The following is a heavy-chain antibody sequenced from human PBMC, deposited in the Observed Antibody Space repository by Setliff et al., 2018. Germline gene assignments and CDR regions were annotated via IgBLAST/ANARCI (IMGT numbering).Heavy chain of an antibody. CDR3: ARVSRTIVGARGFDY. CDR1: GGTFSSYG. Sequence: SVKVSCKASGGTFSSYGISWVRQAPGRGLEWMGGIIPIFGTANYAQKFQGRVTITADESTSTAYMELSSLRSEDTAVYYCARVSRTIVGARGFDYWGQGTLVTVSS. CDR2: IIPIFGTA. D-gene: IGHD1-26*01. J-gene: IGHJ4*02. V-gene: IGHV1-69*13.